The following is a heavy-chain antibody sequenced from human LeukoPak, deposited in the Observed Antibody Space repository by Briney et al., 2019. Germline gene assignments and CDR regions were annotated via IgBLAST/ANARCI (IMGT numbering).Heavy chain of an antibody. CDR1: GFSFSSYG. CDR2: IWHDGSKE. CDR3: ARGDGYNSDY. V-gene: IGHV3-33*01. Sequence: GSLRLSCAASGFSFSSYGMHCVRQAPGKGLEWVAVIWHDGSKEYYVDSVKGRFTISRDNSKNTLYLQMNSLRAEDTAVYYCARGDGYNSDYWGQGTLVTVSS. J-gene: IGHJ4*02. D-gene: IGHD5-24*01.